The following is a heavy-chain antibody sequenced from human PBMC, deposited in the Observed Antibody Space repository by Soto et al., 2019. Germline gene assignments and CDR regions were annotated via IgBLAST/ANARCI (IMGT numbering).Heavy chain of an antibody. J-gene: IGHJ4*02. Sequence: QVQLQESGPGLVKPSETLSLTCTVSGGSISSYYWSWIRQPPGKGLEWIGYIYYSGSTNYNPSLKSRVTISVDTSKNQFSLKLSSVTAADTAVYYCARARYLDWSYFDYWGQGTLVTVSS. CDR1: GGSISSYY. D-gene: IGHD3-9*01. CDR2: IYYSGST. CDR3: ARARYLDWSYFDY. V-gene: IGHV4-59*01.